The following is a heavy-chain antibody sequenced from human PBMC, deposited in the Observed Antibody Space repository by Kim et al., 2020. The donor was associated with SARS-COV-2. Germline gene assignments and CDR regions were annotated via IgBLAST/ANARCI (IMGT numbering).Heavy chain of an antibody. V-gene: IGHV3-30*18. J-gene: IGHJ4*02. Sequence: GGSLRLSCAASGFTFSSYGMHWVRQAPGKGLEWVAVIAYDGSNKYYADSVKGRFTISRDTSKNTMHLQMNSLRAEDTAVYYCAKGQNYYGSGSYYNVPDYWGQGTLVTVSS. D-gene: IGHD3-10*01. CDR3: AKGQNYYGSGSYYNVPDY. CDR1: GFTFSSYG. CDR2: IAYDGSNK.